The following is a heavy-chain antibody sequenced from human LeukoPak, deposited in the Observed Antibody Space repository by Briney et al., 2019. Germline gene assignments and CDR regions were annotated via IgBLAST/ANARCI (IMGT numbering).Heavy chain of an antibody. Sequence: SETLSLTCAVYVGSFSGYYWGWIRQPPGKGLEWIGSIYYSGSTYYNPSLKSRVTISVDTSKNQFSLKLSSVTAADTAVYYCARTYYDFWSGNGLGAFDIRGQGTMVTVSS. CDR1: VGSFSGYY. D-gene: IGHD3-3*01. CDR3: ARTYYDFWSGNGLGAFDI. CDR2: IYYSGST. J-gene: IGHJ3*02. V-gene: IGHV4-39*01.